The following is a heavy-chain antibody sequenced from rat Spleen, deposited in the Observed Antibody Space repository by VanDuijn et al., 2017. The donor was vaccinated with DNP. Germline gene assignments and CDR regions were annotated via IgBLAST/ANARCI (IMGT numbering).Heavy chain of an antibody. CDR2: ISYSGST. CDR1: GYSITSDY. V-gene: IGHV3-1*01. CDR3: ARWNIGTTTLDY. Sequence: EVHLQESGPGLVKPSQSLSLTCSVTGYSITSDYWGWIRKFPGNKMEWVGHISYSGSTSYNPSLKSRISITRDTSKNQFFLQLNSVTSGDTATYYCARWNIGTTTLDYWGQGVMVTVSS. D-gene: IGHD1-5*01. J-gene: IGHJ2*01.